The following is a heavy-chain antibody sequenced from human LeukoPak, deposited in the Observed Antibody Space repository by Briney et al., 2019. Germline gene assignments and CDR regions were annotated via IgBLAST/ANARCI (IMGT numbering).Heavy chain of an antibody. D-gene: IGHD4-17*01. CDR1: GFTFNNYN. J-gene: IGHJ4*02. Sequence: GGSLRLSCTASGFTFNNYNMNWVRQAPGKGLEWVSYISSSSSTIYYADSVKGRFTISRDNAKNSLYLQMNSLRAEDTAVYYCARAGYGDYDYFDYWGQGTLVTVSS. CDR3: ARAGYGDYDYFDY. CDR2: ISSSSSTI. V-gene: IGHV3-48*01.